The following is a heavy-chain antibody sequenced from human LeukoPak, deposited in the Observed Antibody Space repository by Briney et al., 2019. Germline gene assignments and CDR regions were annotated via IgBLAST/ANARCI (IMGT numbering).Heavy chain of an antibody. CDR3: ARGTRDGYKLIFDY. CDR2: IYYSGST. Sequence: SETLSLTCTVSGGSISSYYWSWIRQPPGKGLEWIGYIYYSGSTNYNPSLKSRVTISVDTSKNQFSLKLSSVTAADTAVYYCARGTRDGYKLIFDYWGQGTLVTVSS. CDR1: GGSISSYY. J-gene: IGHJ4*02. V-gene: IGHV4-59*01. D-gene: IGHD5-24*01.